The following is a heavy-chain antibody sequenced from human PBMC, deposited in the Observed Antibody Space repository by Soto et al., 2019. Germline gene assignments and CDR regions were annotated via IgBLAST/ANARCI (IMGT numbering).Heavy chain of an antibody. D-gene: IGHD6-6*01. CDR2: ISYDGSNK. V-gene: IGHV3-30*18. CDR1: GFTFSNYG. Sequence: PGGSLRLSCAASGFTFSNYGMHWVRQAPGKGLEWVAVISYDGSNKYYADSVKGRFTISRDNSKNMLYLQMNSLRAEDTAVYYCAKGIAARPEDYFDYWGQGTLVTVSS. CDR3: AKGIAARPEDYFDY. J-gene: IGHJ4*02.